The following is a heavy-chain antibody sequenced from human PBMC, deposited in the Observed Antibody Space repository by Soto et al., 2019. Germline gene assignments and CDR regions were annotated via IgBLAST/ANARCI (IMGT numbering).Heavy chain of an antibody. CDR3: ARTSTSGTRFDY. CDR1: GYTFTNYG. V-gene: IGHV1-18*01. Sequence: ALVKASCKASGYTFTNYGSSWVRQAPGQGLEWMGWISTYNANTNYAQKVKGRVTMTTDTSTRTAYMELRSLRSDDTALYYCARTSTSGTRFDYWGQGSLVTVSS. CDR2: ISTYNANT. J-gene: IGHJ4*02. D-gene: IGHD1-1*01.